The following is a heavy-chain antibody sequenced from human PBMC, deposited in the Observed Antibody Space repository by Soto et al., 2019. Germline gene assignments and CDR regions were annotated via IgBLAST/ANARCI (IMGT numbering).Heavy chain of an antibody. CDR2: ISGSGGST. V-gene: IGHV3-23*01. J-gene: IGHJ4*02. D-gene: IGHD5-12*01. CDR1: GFTFSSYA. Sequence: EVQLLESGGGLVQPGGSLRLSCAASGFTFSSYAMRWVRQAPGKGLEWVSAISGSGGSTYYADSVKGRFTISRDNSKNQLYLKMNSLRDEDTDVYYCAKDVATITTYFDYWGQGTLVTVSS. CDR3: AKDVATITTYFDY.